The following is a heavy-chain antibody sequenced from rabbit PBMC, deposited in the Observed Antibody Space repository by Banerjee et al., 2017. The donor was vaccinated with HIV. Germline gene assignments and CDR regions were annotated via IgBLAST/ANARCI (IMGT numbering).Heavy chain of an antibody. Sequence: QEQLVESGGGLVTPGESLKLFRKASGFTISSYGISWVRQAPGKGLEWIACIYAGSSGSTYYASWAKGRFTISKTSSTTVTLQMTSLTAADTATYFCARNVAGYGNLWGQGTLVTV. V-gene: IGHV1S45*01. CDR2: IYAGSSGST. CDR3: ARNVAGYGNL. CDR1: GFTISSYG. J-gene: IGHJ4*01. D-gene: IGHD6-1*01.